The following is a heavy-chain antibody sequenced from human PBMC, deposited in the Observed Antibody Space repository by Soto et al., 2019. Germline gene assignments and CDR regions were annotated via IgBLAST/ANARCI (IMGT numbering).Heavy chain of an antibody. J-gene: IGHJ4*02. D-gene: IGHD6-19*01. V-gene: IGHV4-34*01. CDR2: INHSGST. Sequence: QVQLQQWGAGLLKPSETLSLTCAVYGGSFSGYYWSWIRQPPGKGLEWIGEINHSGSTNYNPPPKSRVTISVATSKNQFSLKLSSVTAADTAVYYCARSSGWYWYWGQGTLVTVSS. CDR1: GGSFSGYY. CDR3: ARSSGWYWY.